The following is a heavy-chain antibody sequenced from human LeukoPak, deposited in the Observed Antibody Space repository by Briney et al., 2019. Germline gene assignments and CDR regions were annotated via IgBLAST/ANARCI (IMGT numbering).Heavy chain of an antibody. D-gene: IGHD6-19*01. CDR3: AKGKGSSGWYD. J-gene: IGHJ4*02. V-gene: IGHV3-23*01. CDR1: GFTFSTYA. Sequence: GGSLRLSCAASGFTFSTYAMSWVRQAPGRGLEWVSAVSDSGSGTYYADSVKGRFTISRDNSKNTLYLQMTSLRAEDTALYYCAKGKGSSGWYDWGQGTLVAVSS. CDR2: VSDSGSGT.